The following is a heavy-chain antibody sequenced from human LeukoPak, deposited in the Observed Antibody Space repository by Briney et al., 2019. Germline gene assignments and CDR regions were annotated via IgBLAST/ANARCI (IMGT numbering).Heavy chain of an antibody. CDR1: GYSFTSYW. CDR3: ARHPHADYDILTPKGGFDY. Sequence: GESLKISCKGSGYSFTSYWIGWVRQMPGKGLEWMGIIYPGDSDTRYSPSFQGQVTISADKSISTAYLQWSSLKASDTAMYYCARHPHADYDILTPKGGFDYWGQGTLVTVSS. CDR2: IYPGDSDT. V-gene: IGHV5-51*01. D-gene: IGHD3-9*01. J-gene: IGHJ4*02.